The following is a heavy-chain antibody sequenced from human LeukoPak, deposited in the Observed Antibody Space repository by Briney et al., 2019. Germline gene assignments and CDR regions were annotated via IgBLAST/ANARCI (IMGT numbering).Heavy chain of an antibody. CDR1: GFTFSSYA. V-gene: IGHV3-53*01. Sequence: GGSLRLSCEASGFTFSSYAMSWVRQAPGKGLEWVSVIYSGGSTYYVDSVKGRFTISRDNSENTLYLQMKSLRAEDTAVYYCARGDGYNFFDYWGQGILVTVSS. CDR2: IYSGGST. CDR3: ARGDGYNFFDY. D-gene: IGHD5-24*01. J-gene: IGHJ4*02.